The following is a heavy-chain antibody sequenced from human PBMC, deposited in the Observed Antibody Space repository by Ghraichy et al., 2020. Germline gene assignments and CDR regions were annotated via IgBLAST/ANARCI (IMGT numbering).Heavy chain of an antibody. CDR3: AKDIVSPAAHPIGFDI. D-gene: IGHD2-2*01. J-gene: IGHJ3*02. Sequence: SLNISCAASGFTFDDYAMHLVRQAPGKGLEWVSGISWNSGSIGYADSVKGRFTISRDNAKNSLYLQMNSLRAEDTALYYCAKDIVSPAAHPIGFDIWGQGTMVTVSS. CDR1: GFTFDDYA. V-gene: IGHV3-9*01. CDR2: ISWNSGSI.